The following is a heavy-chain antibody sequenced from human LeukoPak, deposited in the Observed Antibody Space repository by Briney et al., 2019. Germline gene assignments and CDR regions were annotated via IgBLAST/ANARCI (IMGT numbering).Heavy chain of an antibody. CDR1: GYTFRIYY. Sequence: ASVKVSCKASGYTFRIYYMHWVRQAPEQGLEWMGIINPITGATTYARSFQDRITITRDTSTSTIYMELSSLRSEDTAVYFCARDGPGYSGTSTDYMDVWGKGTTVTVSS. CDR3: ARDGPGYSGTSTDYMDV. D-gene: IGHD6-13*01. V-gene: IGHV1-46*01. J-gene: IGHJ6*03. CDR2: INPITGAT.